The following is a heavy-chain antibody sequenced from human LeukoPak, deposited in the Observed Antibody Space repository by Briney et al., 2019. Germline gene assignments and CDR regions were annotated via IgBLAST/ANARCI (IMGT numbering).Heavy chain of an antibody. CDR2: ISYSGST. CDR3: ARTYCRGGSCHFDY. CDR1: GGSISSYY. Sequence: TSETLSLTCTVSGGSISSYYWSWIRQPPGKGLERIGYISYSGSTDSNPSLKSRVTISVDTSKNQISLKLSSVTAADTAVYYCARTYCRGGSCHFDYWGQGTLVTVSS. J-gene: IGHJ4*02. D-gene: IGHD2-15*01. V-gene: IGHV4-59*08.